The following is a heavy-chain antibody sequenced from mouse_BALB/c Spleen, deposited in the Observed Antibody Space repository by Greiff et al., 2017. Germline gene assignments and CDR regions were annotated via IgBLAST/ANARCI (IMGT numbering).Heavy chain of an antibody. CDR2: ISSGGGNT. CDR1: GFTFSSYT. J-gene: IGHJ3*01. CDR3: ARYRDYGNYVGFAY. Sequence: EVKLMESGGGLVKPGGSLKLSCAASGFTFSSYTMSWVRQTPEKRLEWVATISSGGGNTYYPDSVKGRFTISRDNAKNNLYLQMSSLRSEDTALYYCARYRDYGNYVGFAYWGQGTLVTVSA. D-gene: IGHD2-1*01. V-gene: IGHV5-9*03.